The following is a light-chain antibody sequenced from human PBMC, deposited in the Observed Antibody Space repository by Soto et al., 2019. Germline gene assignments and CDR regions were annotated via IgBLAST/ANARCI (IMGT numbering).Light chain of an antibody. V-gene: IGKV3-15*01. Sequence: EIVVTQSPATLSVSPGERATLSCRASQSVSSNLAWYQQKPGQAPRLLIYGASTRATGTPGRFSGSGSGTEFTLTISSLQSEDFAVYYCQQHNNWPPWTFGQGTRWIS. CDR1: QSVSSN. CDR2: GAS. J-gene: IGKJ1*01. CDR3: QQHNNWPPWT.